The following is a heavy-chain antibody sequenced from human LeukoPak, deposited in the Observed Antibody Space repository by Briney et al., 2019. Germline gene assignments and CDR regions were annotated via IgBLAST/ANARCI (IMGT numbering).Heavy chain of an antibody. CDR3: TTFYHEYSPY. CDR1: GFSFMNAW. V-gene: IGHV3-15*01. D-gene: IGHD2/OR15-2a*01. Sequence: GGSLRLSCAASGFSFMNAWMIWVRQAPGKGREWVGRIKSNADGGTPDYAAPARGRFTISRDDSKNTLYLQMNSLKTEATAVYYCTTFYHEYSPYWGRGTLVTVSS. J-gene: IGHJ4*02. CDR2: IKSNADGGTP.